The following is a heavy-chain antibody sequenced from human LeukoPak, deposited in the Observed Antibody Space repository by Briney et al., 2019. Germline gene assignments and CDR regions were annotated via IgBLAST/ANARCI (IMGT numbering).Heavy chain of an antibody. CDR2: IWYGGSNK. Sequence: PGGSLRLSCAASGFTFSSYGMHWVRQAPGKGLEWVAVIWYGGSNKYYADSVKGRFTISRDNSKNTLYLQMNSLSAEDTAVYYCAKYYYDSSGYNWFDPWGQGTLVTVSS. CDR3: AKYYYDSSGYNWFDP. D-gene: IGHD3-22*01. CDR1: GFTFSSYG. V-gene: IGHV3-33*06. J-gene: IGHJ5*02.